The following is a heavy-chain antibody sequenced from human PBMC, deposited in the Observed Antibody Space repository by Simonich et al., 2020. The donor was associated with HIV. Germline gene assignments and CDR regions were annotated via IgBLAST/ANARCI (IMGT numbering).Heavy chain of an antibody. CDR3: ARRTGYDLDY. D-gene: IGHD5-12*01. CDR2: INHSGRP. CDR1: GGSFSGYY. V-gene: IGHV4-34*01. Sequence: QVHLQQWGAGLLKPSETLSLTCAVYGGSFSGYYWTWIRQPPGKGLEWIGEINHSGRPYYNPSLKSRVTISVDTSKNQFSLKLSSVTAADTAVYYCARRTGYDLDYWGQGTLVTVSS. J-gene: IGHJ4*02.